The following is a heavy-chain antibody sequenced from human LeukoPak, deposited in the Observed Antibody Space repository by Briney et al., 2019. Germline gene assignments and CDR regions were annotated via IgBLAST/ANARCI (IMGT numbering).Heavy chain of an antibody. J-gene: IGHJ3*02. CDR1: GFTFSSYG. CDR3: AKDRLYSSGPSGAFDI. V-gene: IGHV3-9*01. D-gene: IGHD6-19*01. Sequence: GGSLRLSCAASGFTFSSYGMSWVRQAPGKGLEWVSGISWNSGSIGYADSVKGRFTISRDNAKNSLYLQMNSLRAEDTALYYCAKDRLYSSGPSGAFDIWGQGTMVTVSS. CDR2: ISWNSGSI.